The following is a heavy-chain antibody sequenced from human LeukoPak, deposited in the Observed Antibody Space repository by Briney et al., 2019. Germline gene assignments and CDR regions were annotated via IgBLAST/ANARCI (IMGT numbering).Heavy chain of an antibody. J-gene: IGHJ6*03. CDR3: AIHGLAARHSAYYYYYMDV. V-gene: IGHV1-69*05. CDR1: GGTFSSYA. Sequence: SVKVSCKASGGTFSSYAISWVRQAPGQGLEWMGGIIPIFGTANYAQKFQGRVTITTDESTSTAYMELSSLRSEDTAVYYCAIHGLAARHSAYYYYYMDVWGKGTTVTVSS. CDR2: IIPIFGTA. D-gene: IGHD6-6*01.